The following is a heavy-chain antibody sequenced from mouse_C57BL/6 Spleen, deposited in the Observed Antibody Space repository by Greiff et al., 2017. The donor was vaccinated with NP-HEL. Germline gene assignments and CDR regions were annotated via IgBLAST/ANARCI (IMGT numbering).Heavy chain of an antibody. CDR3: ARPSTGTNAMDY. D-gene: IGHD4-1*02. CDR1: GYTFTSYW. J-gene: IGHJ4*01. Sequence: VQLQQPGAELVKPGASVKMSCKASGYTFTSYWITWVKQRPGQGLEWIGDIYPGSGSTNYNEKFKSKATLTVDTSSSTAYMQLSRLTSEDSAVYYCARPSTGTNAMDYWGQGTSVTVSS. CDR2: IYPGSGST. V-gene: IGHV1-55*01.